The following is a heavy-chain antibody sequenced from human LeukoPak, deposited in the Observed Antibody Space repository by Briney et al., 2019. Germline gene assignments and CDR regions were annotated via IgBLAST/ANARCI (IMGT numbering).Heavy chain of an antibody. CDR3: ATDRATQYFDY. CDR1: GITLRSYG. V-gene: IGHV3-30*02. J-gene: IGHJ4*02. D-gene: IGHD2-15*01. Sequence: GGSLRLSCAASGITLRSYGMHWVCQAPGKGLEWVAFIWYDRSNKYYADSVKGRFTISRVNSRNTLFLQMNSLRAEDTAVYYCATDRATQYFDYWGQGTLVSVSS. CDR2: IWYDRSNK.